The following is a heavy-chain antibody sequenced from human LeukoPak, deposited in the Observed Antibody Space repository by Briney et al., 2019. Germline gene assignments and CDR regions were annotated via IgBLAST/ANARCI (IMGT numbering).Heavy chain of an antibody. CDR2: IIPIFGTA. D-gene: IGHD1-26*01. V-gene: IGHV1-69*13. Sequence: ASVKASCKASGYTFTSYAISWVRQAPGQGLEWMGGIIPIFGTANYAQKFQGRVTITADESTSTAYMELSSLRSEDTAVYYCASIFIVGATTWDYWGQGTLVTVSS. J-gene: IGHJ4*02. CDR1: GYTFTSYA. CDR3: ASIFIVGATTWDY.